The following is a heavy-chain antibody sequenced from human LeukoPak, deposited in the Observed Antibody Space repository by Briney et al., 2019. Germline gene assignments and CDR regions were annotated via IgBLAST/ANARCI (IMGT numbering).Heavy chain of an antibody. CDR2: INTNTGNP. V-gene: IGHV7-4-1*02. J-gene: IGHJ1*01. CDR1: GYIFSIYA. Sequence: ASVKVSCTTSGYIFSIYAMIWVRQAPGQGLELMGWINTNTGNPTYAQGFTGRFVFSLDTSVSTAYLQITNLKAEDTAVYYCARDYTLTLGTTTYFQHWGQGTLVTVSS. CDR3: ARDYTLTLGTTTYFQH. D-gene: IGHD1-7*01.